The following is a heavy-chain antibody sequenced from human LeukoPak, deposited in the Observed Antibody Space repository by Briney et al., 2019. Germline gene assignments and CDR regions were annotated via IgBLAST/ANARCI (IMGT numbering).Heavy chain of an antibody. CDR2: ISYDGSNK. V-gene: IGHV3-30-3*01. CDR1: GFTFSSYA. D-gene: IGHD3-10*01. J-gene: IGHJ4*02. CDR3: ARSPENVLLWFGEIIDY. Sequence: GRSLRLSCAASGFTFSSYAMHWVRQAPGKGLEWVAVISYDGSNKYYADSVKGRFTISRDNSKNTLYLQMNSLRAEDTAVYYCARSPENVLLWFGEIIDYWGQGTLVTVSS.